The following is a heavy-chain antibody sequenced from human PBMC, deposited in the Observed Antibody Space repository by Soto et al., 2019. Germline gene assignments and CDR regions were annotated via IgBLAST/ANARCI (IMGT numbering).Heavy chain of an antibody. CDR1: GVTVSGKEY. Sequence: DVQLVESGAGLLQPGDSLSLSCASSGVTVSGKEYVAQVRPAPAKELELVSALYHVDGSFYSDSVKGRVTTSSDSSKTTVYLQMNDLRPADTAVFYCGTWHGREHADDVLGQGTTVTVAA. J-gene: IGHJ3*01. CDR3: GTWHGREHADDV. CDR2: LYHVDGS. V-gene: IGHV3-53*01. D-gene: IGHD1-1*01.